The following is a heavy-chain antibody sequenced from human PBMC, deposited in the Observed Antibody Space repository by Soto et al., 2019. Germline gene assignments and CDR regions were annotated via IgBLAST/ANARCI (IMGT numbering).Heavy chain of an antibody. J-gene: IGHJ5*02. CDR3: AHRSWDYPGSGNYNWFDP. D-gene: IGHD3-10*01. V-gene: IGHV2-5*01. Sequence: QITLKESGPTLVKPTQTLTLTCTFSGFSLTTSGVGVGWIRQPPGKALEWLALIYWNDDKVYSPSLKSRVIIAKDTSKNQVVLTMTNMDPVDTGTYYCAHRSWDYPGSGNYNWFDPWGQGTLVIVSS. CDR1: GFSLTTSGVG. CDR2: IYWNDDK.